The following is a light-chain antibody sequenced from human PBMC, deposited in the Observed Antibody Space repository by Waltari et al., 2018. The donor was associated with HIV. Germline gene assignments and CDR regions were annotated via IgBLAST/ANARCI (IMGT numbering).Light chain of an antibody. CDR2: RNN. CDR1: RSNIGSNY. Sequence: QSVLTPPPSASGTPGQRVTISCSASRSNIGSNYVSWYQQLPGTAPKLLIYRNNQRPSGVRDRFSGSKSGTSASLAISGLRSEDEADYDCAAWDDSLSGWVFGGGTKLTVL. V-gene: IGLV1-47*01. CDR3: AAWDDSLSGWV. J-gene: IGLJ3*02.